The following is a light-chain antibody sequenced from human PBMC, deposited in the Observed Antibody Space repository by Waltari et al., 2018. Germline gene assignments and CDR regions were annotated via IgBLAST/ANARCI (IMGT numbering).Light chain of an antibody. V-gene: IGKV1-5*03. CDR3: QQYNSYPYT. Sequence: DIQMTQSPSVLSASVGGSVTIPCRASQPISAWLAWFQQKPGEAPRLIIYKATNLQSGAPPRFSGWGSGTDFTLTITSLQPDDFATYYCQQYNSYPYTFGQGTKLEIK. J-gene: IGKJ2*01. CDR2: KAT. CDR1: QPISAW.